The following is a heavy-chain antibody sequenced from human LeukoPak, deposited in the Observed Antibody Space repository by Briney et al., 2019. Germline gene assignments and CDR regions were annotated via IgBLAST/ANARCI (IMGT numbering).Heavy chain of an antibody. CDR3: ARSGFGSSWYFDY. Sequence: GESLRLSCAASGFMFSSYWMSWVRQAPGKGLEWVANIKQDGSEKYYVDSVKGRFTISRDNAKKSLYLQMNSLRPEDTAVYYCARSGFGSSWYFDYWGQGTLVTVSS. CDR1: GFMFSSYW. D-gene: IGHD6-13*01. J-gene: IGHJ4*02. V-gene: IGHV3-7*05. CDR2: IKQDGSEK.